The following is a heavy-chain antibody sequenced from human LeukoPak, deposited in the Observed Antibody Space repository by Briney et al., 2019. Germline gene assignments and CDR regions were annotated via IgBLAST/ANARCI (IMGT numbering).Heavy chain of an antibody. CDR3: ARIAAAGNRRLNY. D-gene: IGHD6-13*01. Sequence: ASVKLSCKASGYTFTGYYMHWVRQAPGQGLEWMGWINPNSGGTNYAQKFQGRVTMTRDTSISTAYMELSSLTSEDTAVYYCARIAAAGNRRLNYWGQGTLVTVSS. CDR2: INPNSGGT. V-gene: IGHV1-2*02. J-gene: IGHJ4*02. CDR1: GYTFTGYY.